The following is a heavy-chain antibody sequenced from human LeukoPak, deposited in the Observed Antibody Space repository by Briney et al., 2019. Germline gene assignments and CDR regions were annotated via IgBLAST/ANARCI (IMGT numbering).Heavy chain of an antibody. D-gene: IGHD3-10*01. J-gene: IGHJ6*03. Sequence: GGSLRLSCAASGFTFSSYWMSWVRQAPGKGLEGVANIKQDGSEKYYVASVKGRFINSRDNAKNSLYLQMNSLRAEDTAVYYCAKGAFRDQVQGYYYMDVWGKGTTVTVSS. V-gene: IGHV3-7*01. CDR1: GFTFSSYW. CDR3: AKGAFRDQVQGYYYMDV. CDR2: IKQDGSEK.